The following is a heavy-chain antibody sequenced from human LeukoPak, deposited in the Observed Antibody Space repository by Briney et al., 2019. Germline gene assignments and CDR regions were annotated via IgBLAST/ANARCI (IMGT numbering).Heavy chain of an antibody. V-gene: IGHV4-31*03. CDR2: IYYSGST. Sequence: PSQTLSLTCTVSGGSISSGGYCWSWIRQHPGKGLEWIGYIYYSGSTYYNPSLKSRVTISVDTSKNQFSLKLSSVTAADTAVYYCARDHPRDAFDIWGQGTMVTVSS. CDR1: GGSISSGGYC. J-gene: IGHJ3*02. CDR3: ARDHPRDAFDI.